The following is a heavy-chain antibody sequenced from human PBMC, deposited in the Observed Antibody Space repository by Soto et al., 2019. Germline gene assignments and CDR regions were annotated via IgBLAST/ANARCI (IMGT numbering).Heavy chain of an antibody. Sequence: NPSETLSLTCTVSGGSISSSSYYWGWIRQPPGKGLEWIGSIYYSGSTYYNPSLKSRVTISVDTSKNQFSLKLSSVTAADTAVYYCARLTMVRGGHIDYWGQGTLVTVSS. CDR2: IYYSGST. CDR3: ARLTMVRGGHIDY. J-gene: IGHJ4*02. CDR1: GGSISSSSYY. V-gene: IGHV4-39*01. D-gene: IGHD3-10*01.